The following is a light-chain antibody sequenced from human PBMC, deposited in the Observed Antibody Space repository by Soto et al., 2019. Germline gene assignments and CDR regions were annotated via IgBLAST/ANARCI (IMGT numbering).Light chain of an antibody. J-gene: IGLJ3*02. CDR1: SSDVGGYDY. V-gene: IGLV2-14*01. CDR3: SSYTSSRTWL. Sequence: QSALTQPASVSGSPGQSITISCTGTSSDVGGYDYVSWYQHHPGKAPKLIIYEVTNRPSGVSHRFSGSKSGSTAALTISGLQAEDEADYYCSSYTSSRTWLFGGGTKLTVL. CDR2: EVT.